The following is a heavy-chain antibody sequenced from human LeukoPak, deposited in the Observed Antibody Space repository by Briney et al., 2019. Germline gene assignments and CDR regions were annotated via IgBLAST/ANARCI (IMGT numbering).Heavy chain of an antibody. V-gene: IGHV4-39*07. CDR3: ARRTGYIGFDY. CDR2: INHSGST. J-gene: IGHJ4*02. CDR1: GGSISNSNSF. Sequence: PSETLPLTCTVSGGSISNSNSFWAWIRQPPGKGLEWIGEINHSGSTNHNPSLKSRVTISVDMSKNQFSLKLSSVTAADTAVYYCARRTGYIGFDYWGQGTLVTVSS. D-gene: IGHD6-13*01.